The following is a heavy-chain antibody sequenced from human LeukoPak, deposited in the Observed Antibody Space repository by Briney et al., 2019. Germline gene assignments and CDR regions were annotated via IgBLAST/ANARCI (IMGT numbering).Heavy chain of an antibody. CDR3: ARGLELLWFGELGY. J-gene: IGHJ4*02. CDR1: GGSFSGYY. D-gene: IGHD3-10*01. V-gene: IGHV4-34*01. Sequence: SETLSLTCAVYGGSFSGYYWGWIRQPPGKGLEWIGEINHSGSTNYNPSLKSRVTISVDTSKNQFSLKLSSVTAADTAVYYCARGLELLWFGELGYWGQGTLVTVSS. CDR2: INHSGST.